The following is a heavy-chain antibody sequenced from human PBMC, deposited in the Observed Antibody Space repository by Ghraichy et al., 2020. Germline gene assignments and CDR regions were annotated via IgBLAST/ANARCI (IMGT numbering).Heavy chain of an antibody. D-gene: IGHD3-3*01. CDR1: GGSISSYY. CDR3: ARHTRRAVLRFLEWLSRGYWFDP. J-gene: IGHJ5*02. CDR2: IYYSGST. Sequence: ETLSLTCTVSGGSISSYYWSWIRQPPGKGLEWIGYIYYSGSTNYNPSLKSRVTISVDTSKNQFSLKLSSVTAADTAVYYCARHTRRAVLRFLEWLSRGYWFDPWGQGTLVTVSS. V-gene: IGHV4-59*08.